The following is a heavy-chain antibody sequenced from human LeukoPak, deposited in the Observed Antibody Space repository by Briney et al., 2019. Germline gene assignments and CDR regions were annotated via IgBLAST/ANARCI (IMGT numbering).Heavy chain of an antibody. V-gene: IGHV1-18*01. Sequence: ASVTVSCKASGYTFNIHGVSWVRQDPGQRLEWMGWISAYNGDTTYAHKFQGRVTMTTDTSPSTASMELRSLRSDDTAVYYCARDPSNTSGWNPYFDYWGQGTLVTVSS. J-gene: IGHJ4*02. CDR3: ARDPSNTSGWNPYFDY. CDR2: ISAYNGDT. CDR1: GYTFNIHG. D-gene: IGHD6-19*01.